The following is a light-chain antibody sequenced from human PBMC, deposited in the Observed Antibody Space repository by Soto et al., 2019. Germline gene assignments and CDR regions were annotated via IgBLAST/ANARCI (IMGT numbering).Light chain of an antibody. CDR1: SSDVGGYNY. Sequence: QSALTQPRSVSGSPGQSVTISCAGTSSDVGGYNYVSWYQQRPDKAPKVMIYDVSERPSGVPDRFSGSKSGNTASLTISGLQAEDEADYYCCSYASTYNPFYVFGTGTKLTVL. CDR2: DVS. J-gene: IGLJ1*01. V-gene: IGLV2-11*01. CDR3: CSYASTYNPFYV.